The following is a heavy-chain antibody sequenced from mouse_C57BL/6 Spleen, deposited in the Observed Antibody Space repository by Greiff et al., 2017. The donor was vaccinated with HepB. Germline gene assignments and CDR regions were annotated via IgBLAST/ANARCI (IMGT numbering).Heavy chain of an antibody. CDR2: ISSGSSTI. Sequence: EVQLVESGGGLVKPGGSLKLSCAASGFTFSDYGMHWVRQAPEKGLEWVAYISSGSSTIYYADTVKGRFTISRDNAKNTLFLQMTSLRSEDTAMYYCARAYYSNLFAYWGQGTLVTVSA. J-gene: IGHJ3*01. CDR3: ARAYYSNLFAY. D-gene: IGHD2-5*01. CDR1: GFTFSDYG. V-gene: IGHV5-17*01.